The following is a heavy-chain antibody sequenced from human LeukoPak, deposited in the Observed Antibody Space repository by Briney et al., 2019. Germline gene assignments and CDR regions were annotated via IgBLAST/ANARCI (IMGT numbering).Heavy chain of an antibody. CDR1: GGSFSGYY. J-gene: IGHJ2*01. D-gene: IGHD3-22*01. CDR2: INHSGST. V-gene: IGHV4-34*01. CDR3: ARGRRRRDLVVRDWYFDL. Sequence: SETLSLTCAVYGGSFSGYYWSWIRQPPGKGLEWIGEINHSGSTNYNPSLKSRVTISVDTSKNQFSLKLSSVTAADTAVYYCARGRRRRDLVVRDWYFDLWGRGTLVTVSS.